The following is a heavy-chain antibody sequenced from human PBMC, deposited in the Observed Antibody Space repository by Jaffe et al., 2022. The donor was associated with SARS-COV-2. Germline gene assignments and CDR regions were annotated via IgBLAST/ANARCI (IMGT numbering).Heavy chain of an antibody. Sequence: EVQLLESGGGLVQPGGSLRLSCAASGFAFSAHAMTWVRQAPGKGLEWVSAISGSGGTTYFADSVRGRFTISRDNSKSTLYLQMNSLRAEDTAVYYCAKAWNYYGSGSYYNVADVWGQGTTVTVSS. CDR1: GFAFSAHA. D-gene: IGHD3-10*01. CDR3: AKAWNYYGSGSYYNVADV. V-gene: IGHV3-23*01. CDR2: ISGSGGTT. J-gene: IGHJ6*02.